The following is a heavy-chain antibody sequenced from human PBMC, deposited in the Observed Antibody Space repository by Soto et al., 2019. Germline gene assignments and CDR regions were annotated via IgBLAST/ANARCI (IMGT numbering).Heavy chain of an antibody. CDR3: ARGFWSGYYTSGAFDI. CDR2: ISAYNGNT. Sequence: ASVKVSCNASGYTFTSYGISWVRQAPGQELEWMGWISAYNGNTNYAQKLQGRVTMTTDTSTSTAYMELRSLRSDDTAVYYCARGFWSGYYTSGAFDIWGQGTMVTVSS. D-gene: IGHD3-3*01. V-gene: IGHV1-18*04. CDR1: GYTFTSYG. J-gene: IGHJ3*02.